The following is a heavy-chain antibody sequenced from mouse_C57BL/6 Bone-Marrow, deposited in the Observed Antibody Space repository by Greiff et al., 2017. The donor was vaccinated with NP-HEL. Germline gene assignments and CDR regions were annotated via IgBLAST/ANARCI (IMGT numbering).Heavy chain of an antibody. CDR1: GYAFSSSW. Sequence: VKLMESGPELVKPGASVKISCKASGYAFSSSWMNWVKQRPGKGLEWIGRIYPGDGDTNYNGKFKGKATLTADKSSSTAYMQLSSLTSEDSAVYFCARRYGPGDFDVWGTGTTVTVSS. V-gene: IGHV1-82*01. CDR2: IYPGDGDT. CDR3: ARRYGPGDFDV. D-gene: IGHD1-2*01. J-gene: IGHJ1*03.